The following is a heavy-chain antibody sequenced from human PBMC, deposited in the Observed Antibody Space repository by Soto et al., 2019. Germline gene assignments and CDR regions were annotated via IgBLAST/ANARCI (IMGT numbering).Heavy chain of an antibody. CDR3: ATLVSTAMVKIDY. V-gene: IGHV1-69*06. CDR1: GGTFSSYA. D-gene: IGHD5-18*01. CDR2: IIPIFGTA. Sequence: QVQLVQSGAELKKPGSSVKVSCKASGGTFSSYAISWVRQAPRQGLEWMGGIIPIFGTANYALKFHGRVTITADKSTSTAYMELLSLRSEDTAVYYRATLVSTAMVKIDYWGQGTLVTVSS. J-gene: IGHJ4*02.